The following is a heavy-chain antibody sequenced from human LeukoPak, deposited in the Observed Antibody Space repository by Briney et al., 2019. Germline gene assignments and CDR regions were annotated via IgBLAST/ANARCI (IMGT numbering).Heavy chain of an antibody. V-gene: IGHV4-59*12. CDR2: IYYSRRT. CDR1: GGSISSYY. Sequence: PSETLSLTCTVSGGSISSYYWSWIRQPPGKGLEWIGYIYYSRRTSYNPSLKSRVTISVDTSKNQFSLRLSSVTAADTAVYYCARDDGRATMIDENWFDPWGQGTLVTVSS. J-gene: IGHJ5*02. CDR3: ARDDGRATMIDENWFDP. D-gene: IGHD3-22*01.